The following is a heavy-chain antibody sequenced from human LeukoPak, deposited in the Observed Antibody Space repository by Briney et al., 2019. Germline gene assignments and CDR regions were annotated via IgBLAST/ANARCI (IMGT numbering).Heavy chain of an antibody. J-gene: IGHJ4*02. Sequence: SETLSLTCTVSGGSISSYYWSWIRQPPGKGLEWIGYIYSSGSTNYNPSLKSRVTISVDTSKNQFSLKLSSVTAADTAVYYCARVGPGRYYYDSSGRGFLDYWGQGTLVTVSS. CDR3: ARVGPGRYYYDSSGRGFLDY. V-gene: IGHV4-59*12. CDR2: IYSSGST. CDR1: GGSISSYY. D-gene: IGHD3-22*01.